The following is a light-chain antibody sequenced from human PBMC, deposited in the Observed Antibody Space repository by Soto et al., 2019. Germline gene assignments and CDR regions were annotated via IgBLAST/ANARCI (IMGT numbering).Light chain of an antibody. J-gene: IGKJ1*01. CDR1: QTVLYSSNNKNY. Sequence: DIGMTESPNSLAVARGERTTIDCKSSQTVLYSSNNKNYLAWYQQKPGQPPKLLIYWASTRESGVPARFSGSGSGTDFTLTISSLQPEDFATYYCLQDYNYPWTFGQGTKAAIK. CDR2: WAS. V-gene: IGKV4-1*01. CDR3: LQDYNYPWT.